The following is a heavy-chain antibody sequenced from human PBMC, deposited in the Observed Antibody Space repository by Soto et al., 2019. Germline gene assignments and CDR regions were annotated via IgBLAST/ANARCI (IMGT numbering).Heavy chain of an antibody. CDR1: GFTVSSNY. D-gene: IGHD4-17*01. Sequence: PGGSLRLSCAASGFTVSSNYMSWVRQAPGKGLEWVSVIYSGGSTYYADSVKGRFTISRHNSKSTLYLQMNSLRAEDTAVYYCARDTVSHAFDIWGQGTMVTVSS. CDR3: ARDTVSHAFDI. J-gene: IGHJ3*02. V-gene: IGHV3-53*04. CDR2: IYSGGST.